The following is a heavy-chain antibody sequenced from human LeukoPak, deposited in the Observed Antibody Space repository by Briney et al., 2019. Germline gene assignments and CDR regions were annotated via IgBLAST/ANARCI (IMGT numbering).Heavy chain of an antibody. V-gene: IGHV3-30-3*01. CDR2: ISYDGSSK. CDR3: ARAEPRIAAAGHFDY. D-gene: IGHD6-13*01. Sequence: PGRSLRLSCAASGFTFSSYAMHWVRQAPGKGLEWVAVISYDGSSKYYADSVKGRFTISRDNSKNTLYLQMNSLRAEDTAVYYCARAEPRIAAAGHFDYWGQGTLVTVSS. CDR1: GFTFSSYA. J-gene: IGHJ4*02.